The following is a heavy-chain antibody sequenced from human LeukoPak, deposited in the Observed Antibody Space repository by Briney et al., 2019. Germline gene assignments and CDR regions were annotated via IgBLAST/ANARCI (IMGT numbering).Heavy chain of an antibody. Sequence: AASVKVSCKASGYNFNTYGISWVRQAPGQGLEWMGWISSSTGNTKYAQKLQDRVTMTTDTSTSTAYLYLRNLRSDDTAVHYCVRLPLGYCSSTSCLDWGQGTLVTVSS. CDR2: ISSSTGNT. CDR3: VRLPLGYCSSTSCLD. V-gene: IGHV1-18*01. CDR1: GYNFNTYG. D-gene: IGHD2-2*01. J-gene: IGHJ4*02.